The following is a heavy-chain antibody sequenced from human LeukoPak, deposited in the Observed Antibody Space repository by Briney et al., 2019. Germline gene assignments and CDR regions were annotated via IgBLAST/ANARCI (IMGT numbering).Heavy chain of an antibody. CDR3: AKDTYLWGSYLFDY. CDR1: GFTFSSYG. J-gene: IGHJ4*02. V-gene: IGHV3-30*02. CDR2: IRYDGSNK. D-gene: IGHD7-27*01. Sequence: GGSLRLSCAASGFTFSSYGMHWVRQAPGKGLEWVAFIRYDGSNKYYADSVKGRFTNSRDNSKNTLYLQMNSLRAEDTAVYYCAKDTYLWGSYLFDYWGQGTLVTVSS.